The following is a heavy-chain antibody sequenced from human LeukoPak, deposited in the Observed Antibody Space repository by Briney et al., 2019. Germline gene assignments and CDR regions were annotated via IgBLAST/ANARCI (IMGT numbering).Heavy chain of an antibody. CDR3: AKSVSYYYYGMDV. Sequence: GGSLRLSCAASGFTFTNYAMSWVRQAPGKGLEGVSAISGSGGSTYYADSVKGRFTISRDNSKNTLYLQMNSLRAEDTAVYYCAKSVSYYYYGMDVWGQGTTVTVSS. CDR2: ISGSGGST. CDR1: GFTFTNYA. J-gene: IGHJ6*02. V-gene: IGHV3-23*01.